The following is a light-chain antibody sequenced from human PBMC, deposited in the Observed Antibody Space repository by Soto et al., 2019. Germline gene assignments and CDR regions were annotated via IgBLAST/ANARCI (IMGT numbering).Light chain of an antibody. J-gene: IGLJ3*02. Sequence: QSALTQPPSVSGSPGQSVTISCTGTTSDVDNYNRVSWYQQPPGTAPKLLIYEVSNRPSGVPDRFSGSKSANTASLTISGLQAEDEADYYCTLYTTSTTLSFGGGTQLTVL. V-gene: IGLV2-18*01. CDR1: TSDVDNYNR. CDR3: TLYTTSTTLS. CDR2: EVS.